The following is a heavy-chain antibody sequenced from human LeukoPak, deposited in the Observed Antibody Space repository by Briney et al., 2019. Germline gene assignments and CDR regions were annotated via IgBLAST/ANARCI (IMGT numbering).Heavy chain of an antibody. Sequence: ASVKVSCKASGGTFSNYAISWVRQAPGQGLEWMGRIIPMFGIANYAQKFQDKVTITADKSTSTAYMELSSLRSDDTAVYYCAREGGDGYDYDWFDPWGQGTLVTVSS. V-gene: IGHV1-69*04. CDR1: GGTFSNYA. CDR2: IIPMFGIA. CDR3: AREGGDGYDYDWFDP. J-gene: IGHJ5*02. D-gene: IGHD5-24*01.